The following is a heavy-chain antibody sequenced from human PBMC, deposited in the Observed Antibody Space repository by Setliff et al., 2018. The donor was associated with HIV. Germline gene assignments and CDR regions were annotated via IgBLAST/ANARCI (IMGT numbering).Heavy chain of an antibody. D-gene: IGHD5-18*01. Sequence: GGSLRLSCAASGFTFSDYYMSWFRQAPGKGLEWVGFIRGKAYGGTTQYAASVKDRFTISRDDSKSIAYLQMNSLKTEDTAVYYCTSHLPSGYSYGLGFDPWGQGTLVTVSS. CDR3: TSHLPSGYSYGLGFDP. J-gene: IGHJ5*02. CDR1: GFTFSDYY. V-gene: IGHV3-49*03. CDR2: IRGKAYGGTT.